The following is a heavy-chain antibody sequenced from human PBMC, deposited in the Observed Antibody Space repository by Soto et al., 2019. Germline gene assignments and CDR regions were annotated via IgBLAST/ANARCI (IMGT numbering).Heavy chain of an antibody. CDR2: ISHSGST. CDR1: GGSVTSDEDY. CDR3: AREGITGTKYYYYGMDV. Sequence: PSETLSLTCTVSGGSVTSDEDYWTWIRQSPGKGLEWIGYISHSGSTDYNPSLKSRATISVDKSKNQFSLKLSSVTAADTAVYYCAREGITGTKYYYYGMDVWGQGTTVTVSS. V-gene: IGHV4-61*08. D-gene: IGHD1-7*01. J-gene: IGHJ6*02.